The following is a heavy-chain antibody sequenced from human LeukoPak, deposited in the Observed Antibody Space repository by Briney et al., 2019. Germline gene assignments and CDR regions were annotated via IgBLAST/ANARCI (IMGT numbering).Heavy chain of an antibody. V-gene: IGHV4-39*07. CDR3: ARDRTYYDFWSGYYTENWFDP. CDR1: GGSISSSSYY. D-gene: IGHD3-3*01. Sequence: PSETLSLTCTVSGGSISSSSYYWGWIRQPPGKGLEWIGRIYYSGSTYYNPSLKSRVTISVDTSKNQFSLKLSSVTAADTAVYYCARDRTYYDFWSGYYTENWFDPWGQGTLVTVSS. J-gene: IGHJ5*02. CDR2: IYYSGST.